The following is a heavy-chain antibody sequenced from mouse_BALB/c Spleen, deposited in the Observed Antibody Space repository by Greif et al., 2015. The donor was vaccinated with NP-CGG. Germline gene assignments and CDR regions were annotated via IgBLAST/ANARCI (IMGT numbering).Heavy chain of an antibody. V-gene: IGHV1-69*01. J-gene: IGHJ3*01. CDR1: GYTFTDYW. Sequence: QVQLQQSGAELVMPGASVKMSCKASGYTFTDYWMHWVKQRPGQGLEWIGAIDTSDSYTSYNQKFKGKATLTVDESSSTAYMQLSSLTSEDSAVYYCAREGLYRSVWFVYWGQGTLVTVSA. CDR2: IDTSDSYT. D-gene: IGHD2-14*01. CDR3: AREGLYRSVWFVY.